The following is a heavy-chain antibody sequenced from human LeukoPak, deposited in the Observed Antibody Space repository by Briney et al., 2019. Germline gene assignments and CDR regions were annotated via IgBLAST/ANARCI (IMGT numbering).Heavy chain of an antibody. J-gene: IGHJ4*02. CDR2: ISGSGSYI. CDR1: GFTFSSYS. D-gene: IGHD1-26*01. V-gene: IGHV3-21*01. CDR3: ARSSPKVGALVY. Sequence: GGSLRLSCAASGFTFSSYSMNWVRQAPGKGLEWVSSISGSGSYIYYADSVKGRFTISRDNAKNSLYLQMNSLRAEDTAVYYCARSSPKVGALVYWGQGTLVTVSS.